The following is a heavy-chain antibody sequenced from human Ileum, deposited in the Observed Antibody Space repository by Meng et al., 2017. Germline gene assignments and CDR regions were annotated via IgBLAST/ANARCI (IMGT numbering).Heavy chain of an antibody. CDR1: GYTFTSYG. J-gene: IGHJ6*02. CDR3: ARDRDYGDYVGYYYYYGMDV. CDR2: ISAYNGNT. V-gene: IGHV1-18*01. D-gene: IGHD4-17*01. Sequence: ASVKVSCKASGYTFTSYGISWVRQAPGQGLEWMVWISAYNGNTNYAQKPQGRVTMTTDTSTSTAYMELRSLRYDDTAVYYCARDRDYGDYVGYYYYYGMDVWGQGTTVTVSS.